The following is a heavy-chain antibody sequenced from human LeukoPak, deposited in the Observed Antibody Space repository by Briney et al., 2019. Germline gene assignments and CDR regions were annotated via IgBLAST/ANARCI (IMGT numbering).Heavy chain of an antibody. CDR3: AKHDSGYMKDFDY. CDR2: ISGSGAGT. D-gene: IGHD4-17*01. Sequence: PGGSLRLSCAASGFTFSSYAMSWVRQAPGKGLEWVSAISGSGAGTYYADSVKGRFTISRDNSKNTLHLQMNSLRAEDTAVYYCAKHDSGYMKDFDYWGQGTLVTVSS. V-gene: IGHV3-23*01. J-gene: IGHJ4*02. CDR1: GFTFSSYA.